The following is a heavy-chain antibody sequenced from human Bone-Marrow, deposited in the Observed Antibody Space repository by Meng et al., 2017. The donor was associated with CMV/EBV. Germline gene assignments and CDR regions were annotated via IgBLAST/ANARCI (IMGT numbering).Heavy chain of an antibody. CDR3: AKDHIANWGSYWNGMDV. Sequence: GESLKISCAASGFTFSSYGMHWVRQAPGKGLEWVAFKRYDGSNKYYADSVKGRFTISRDNSKNTLYLQMNSLRAEDTAVYYCAKDHIANWGSYWNGMDVWGQGTTVTVSS. J-gene: IGHJ6*02. D-gene: IGHD7-27*01. CDR2: KRYDGSNK. V-gene: IGHV3-30*02. CDR1: GFTFSSYG.